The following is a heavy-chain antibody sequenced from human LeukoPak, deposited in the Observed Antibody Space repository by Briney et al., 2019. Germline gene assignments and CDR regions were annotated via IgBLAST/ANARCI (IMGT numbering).Heavy chain of an antibody. J-gene: IGHJ5*02. V-gene: IGHV3-21*01. CDR2: ISSSSSYI. Sequence: PGGSLRLSCAASGFTFSSYSMNWVRQPPGKGLEWVSSISSSSSYIYYADSVKGRFTISRDNAKNSLYLQMNSLRAEDTAVYYCARARGEWELLNWFDPWGQGTLVTVSS. D-gene: IGHD1-26*01. CDR1: GFTFSSYS. CDR3: ARARGEWELLNWFDP.